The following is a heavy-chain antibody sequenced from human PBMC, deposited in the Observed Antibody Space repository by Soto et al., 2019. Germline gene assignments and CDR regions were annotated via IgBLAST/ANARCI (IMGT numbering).Heavy chain of an antibody. CDR2: IYTSGST. D-gene: IGHD3-9*01. CDR3: AREVRYFDWGAFDI. CDR1: GGSISSYY. Sequence: PSETLALTCTVSGGSISSYYWSWIRQPAGKGLEWIGRIYTSGSTNYNPSLKSRVTMSVDTSKNQFSLKLSSVTAADTAVYYCAREVRYFDWGAFDIWGQGTMVTVSS. J-gene: IGHJ3*02. V-gene: IGHV4-4*07.